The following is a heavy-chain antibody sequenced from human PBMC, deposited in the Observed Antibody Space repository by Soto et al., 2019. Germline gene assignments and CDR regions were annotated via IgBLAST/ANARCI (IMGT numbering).Heavy chain of an antibody. CDR3: ARLQTAVPHY. Sequence: QVQLQESGPGLVMPSETLSLTCTVSGDSISGSPYYWGWIRQPPGKRLEWIASVFYDGYTVYPPSLSSRAAISADTSKNPFYLKLASVAAADTAIYFCARLQTAVPHYWGQGILVTVSS. D-gene: IGHD6-13*01. CDR2: VFYDGYT. J-gene: IGHJ4*02. V-gene: IGHV4-39*01. CDR1: GDSISGSPYY.